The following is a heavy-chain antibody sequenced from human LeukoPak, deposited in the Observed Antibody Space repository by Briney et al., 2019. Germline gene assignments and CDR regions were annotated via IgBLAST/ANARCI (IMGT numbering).Heavy chain of an antibody. Sequence: GGSLRLSCAGSGFTFEDYAMHWVRQVPGKGLEWVSGISWNSDSIGYGDSVKGRFTISRDNAKNSLYLQMNSLRPEDTALYYCATNGGGDSGYGNFDYWGQGTLVTVSS. CDR1: GFTFEDYA. D-gene: IGHD5-12*01. J-gene: IGHJ4*02. CDR3: ATNGGGDSGYGNFDY. CDR2: ISWNSDSI. V-gene: IGHV3-9*01.